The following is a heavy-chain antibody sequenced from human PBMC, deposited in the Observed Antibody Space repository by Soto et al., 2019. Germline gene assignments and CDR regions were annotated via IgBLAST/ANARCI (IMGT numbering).Heavy chain of an antibody. J-gene: IGHJ4*02. Sequence: HPGGSLRLSCAASGFTFSSYVMHWVRQAPGKGLEWVAVIWYDGSNKYYADSVKGRFTISRDNSKNTLYLQMNSLRAEDTAVYYCARESYDFWSGYLLSTTHFDYLGQGDLVPVSA. CDR2: IWYDGSNK. CDR3: ARESYDFWSGYLLSTTHFDY. CDR1: GFTFSSYV. D-gene: IGHD3-3*01. V-gene: IGHV3-33*01.